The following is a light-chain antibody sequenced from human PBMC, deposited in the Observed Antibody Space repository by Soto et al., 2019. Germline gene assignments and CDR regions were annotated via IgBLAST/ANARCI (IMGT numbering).Light chain of an antibody. CDR3: QQSYSTLSIT. CDR1: ESISRH. V-gene: IGKV1-39*01. J-gene: IGKJ5*01. Sequence: DLQMTQSPSSLSASVGDRVTITCRASESISRHLNWYQQKPGKAPNLLIYAASSLQNGVPSRFSGSGSETDFTLTISNLQPEDFATYYCQQSYSTLSITFGQGTRLEMK. CDR2: AAS.